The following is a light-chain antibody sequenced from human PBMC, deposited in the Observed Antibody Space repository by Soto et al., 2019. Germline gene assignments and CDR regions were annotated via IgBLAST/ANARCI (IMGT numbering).Light chain of an antibody. CDR1: SSDIGAYNY. CDR3: GSSRSRNTLFV. J-gene: IGLJ1*01. Sequence: QSVLTQPASVSGSPGQSITVSCTGTSSDIGAYNYVSWYQQHPGKAPKLMIYDVTYRPSGVSNRFSGSKSGNTASLTISGRQAEDEADYYCGSSRSRNTLFVFGTGTKLTVL. V-gene: IGLV2-14*03. CDR2: DVT.